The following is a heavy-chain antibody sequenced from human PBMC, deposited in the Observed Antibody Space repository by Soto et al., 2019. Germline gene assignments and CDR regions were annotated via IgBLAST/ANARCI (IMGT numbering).Heavy chain of an antibody. CDR1: GYTFTSYD. D-gene: IGHD3-9*01. J-gene: IGHJ5*02. CDR3: ARGPYYDILTGYYQGFWFDP. Sequence: APVKVSCKSSGYTFTSYDINWVRQATGQGLEWMGWMNPNSGNTGYAQKFQGRVAMTRNTSISTAYMELSSLRSEDTAVYYCARGPYYDILTGYYQGFWFDPWGQGTLVTVSS. CDR2: MNPNSGNT. V-gene: IGHV1-8*01.